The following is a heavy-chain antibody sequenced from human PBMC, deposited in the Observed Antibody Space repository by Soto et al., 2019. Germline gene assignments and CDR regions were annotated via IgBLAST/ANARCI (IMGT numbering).Heavy chain of an antibody. D-gene: IGHD3-10*01. J-gene: IGHJ6*03. Sequence: PGGSLRLSCAASGFTFSSYSMNWVRQAPGKGLEWVSYISSSSSTIYYADSVKGRITISRDNAKNSLYLQMNSLRAEDTAVYYCAREQRVWFGEGFGSDYYYYYMDVWGKGTTVTVSS. CDR3: AREQRVWFGEGFGSDYYYYYMDV. V-gene: IGHV3-48*01. CDR2: ISSSSSTI. CDR1: GFTFSSYS.